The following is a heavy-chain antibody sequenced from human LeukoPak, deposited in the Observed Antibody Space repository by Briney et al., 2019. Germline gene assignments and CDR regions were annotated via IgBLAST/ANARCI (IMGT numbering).Heavy chain of an antibody. J-gene: IGHJ3*02. CDR3: AKANYDILTGYLNYDAFDI. V-gene: IGHV3-30*18. CDR2: ISYDGSNK. CDR1: GFTFSSYG. D-gene: IGHD3-9*01. Sequence: GGSLRLSCAASGFTFSSYGMHWVRQAPGKGLEWVAVISYDGSNKYYADSVKGRFTISRDNSKNTLYLQVNSLRAEDTAVYYCAKANYDILTGYLNYDAFDIWGQGTMVTVSS.